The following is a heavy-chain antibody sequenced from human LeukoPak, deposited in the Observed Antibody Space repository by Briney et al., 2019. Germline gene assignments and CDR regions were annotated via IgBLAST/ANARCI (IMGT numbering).Heavy chain of an antibody. D-gene: IGHD6-25*01. J-gene: IGHJ4*02. CDR2: IYPGDSET. V-gene: IGHV5-51*01. Sequence: GESLKISCQASGYSFSSHWIGWVRQMPGKGLEWMGIIYPGDSETRFSPSFQGQVTISADKSISTAYLQWSSLKASDTAIYYCTRHVAANGPDYRGQGTLVTVSS. CDR3: TRHVAANGPDY. CDR1: GYSFSSHW.